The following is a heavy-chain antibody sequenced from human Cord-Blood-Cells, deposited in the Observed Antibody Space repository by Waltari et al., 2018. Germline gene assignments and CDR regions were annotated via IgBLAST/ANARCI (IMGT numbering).Heavy chain of an antibody. V-gene: IGHV4-38-2*02. Sequence: QVQLQESGPGLVKPSETLSLTCTVSGYSISSGYYWGWIRQPPGKGLEWIGSIYHSGSTYYNPSLKSRVTISVDTSKNQFSLKLSSVTAADTAVYYCARGPIQLDYRGQGTLVTVSS. J-gene: IGHJ4*02. CDR1: GYSISSGYY. D-gene: IGHD6-6*01. CDR2: IYHSGST. CDR3: ARGPIQLDY.